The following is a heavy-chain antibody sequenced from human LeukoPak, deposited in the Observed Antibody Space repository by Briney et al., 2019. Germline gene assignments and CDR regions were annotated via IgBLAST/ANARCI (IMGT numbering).Heavy chain of an antibody. CDR3: VPRGDS. J-gene: IGHJ4*02. Sequence: GGSLRLSCAASGFTFSSYAMIWVRQAPGKGLEWVSAICHSGGSTHYVDSVKGRFTISRDNSKNTVYLQMNSLRTEDTAVDFCVPRGDSWGQGILVTVSS. CDR1: GFTFSSYA. V-gene: IGHV3-23*01. CDR2: ICHSGGST.